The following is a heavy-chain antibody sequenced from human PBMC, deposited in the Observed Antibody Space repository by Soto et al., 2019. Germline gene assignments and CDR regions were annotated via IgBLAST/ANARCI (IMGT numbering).Heavy chain of an antibody. D-gene: IGHD3-3*01. V-gene: IGHV3-21*01. J-gene: IGHJ6*02. CDR2: ISSSSSYI. CDR3: ARGPEGTYYDFSSGYSRNDGMDV. Sequence: EVQLVESGGGLVKPGGSLRLSCAASGFTFSSYSMNWVRQAPGKGLEWVSSISSSSSYIYYADSVKGRFTISRDNAKNSLYLQMNSLRAEDTAVYYCARGPEGTYYDFSSGYSRNDGMDVWGQGTTVTVSS. CDR1: GFTFSSYS.